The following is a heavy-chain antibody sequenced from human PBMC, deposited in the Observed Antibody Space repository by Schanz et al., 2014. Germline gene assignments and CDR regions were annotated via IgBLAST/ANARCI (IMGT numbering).Heavy chain of an antibody. J-gene: IGHJ4*02. Sequence: VQLVESGGGVVQPGRSLRLSCAASGFTFDDHAMHWVRQVPGKGLEWVSAINTADTTYYADSVKGRFTISRDNAKNSLYLQMSSLRAEDTAVYYCARDRVQYSSGWYSDSWGQGTLVTVSS. D-gene: IGHD6-19*01. V-gene: IGHV3-20*04. CDR2: INTADTT. CDR3: ARDRVQYSSGWYSDS. CDR1: GFTFDDHA.